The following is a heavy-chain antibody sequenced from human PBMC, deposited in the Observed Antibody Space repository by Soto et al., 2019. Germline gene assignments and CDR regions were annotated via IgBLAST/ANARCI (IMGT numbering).Heavy chain of an antibody. V-gene: IGHV3-7*03. Sequence: GGSLRLSCAASGFTFSSYSMNWVRQAPGKGLECVANIKQDGSEKYYVDSVKGRFTISRDNAKNSLYLQMNSLRAEDTAVYYCERQVHNAHYYDSSGLLGYAFDIWGQGTMVTVSS. J-gene: IGHJ3*02. CDR3: ERQVHNAHYYDSSGLLGYAFDI. D-gene: IGHD3-22*01. CDR1: GFTFSSYS. CDR2: IKQDGSEK.